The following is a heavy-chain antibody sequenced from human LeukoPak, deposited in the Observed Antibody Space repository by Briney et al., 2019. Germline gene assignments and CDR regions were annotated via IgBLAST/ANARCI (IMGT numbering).Heavy chain of an antibody. CDR2: MGGSGTSI. CDR3: AREEPGDLGQAFHY. Sequence: GGSLRLSCETSGFTFRTYAMNWLRQAPGKGLEWVSSMGGSGTSIYYADSVKGRFTISRDNAKNSLYLQMNSLRVDDTAVYYCAREEPGDLGQAFHYWGQGTLVTVSS. D-gene: IGHD7-27*01. J-gene: IGHJ4*02. V-gene: IGHV3-21*01. CDR1: GFTFRTYA.